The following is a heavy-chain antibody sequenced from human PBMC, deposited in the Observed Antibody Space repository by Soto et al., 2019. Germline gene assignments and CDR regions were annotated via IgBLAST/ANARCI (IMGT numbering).Heavy chain of an antibody. Sequence: GGSLRLSCAASGFTFSSYGMHWVRQAPGKGLEWVAVIWYDGTNKYYADSVKGRFTISRDNSKNTLYLQMNSLRAEDTAVYYCARDGTSIAEPPGGSYHFDYWGQGTLVTVSS. D-gene: IGHD1-26*01. CDR2: IWYDGTNK. J-gene: IGHJ4*02. CDR3: ARDGTSIAEPPGGSYHFDY. V-gene: IGHV3-33*01. CDR1: GFTFSSYG.